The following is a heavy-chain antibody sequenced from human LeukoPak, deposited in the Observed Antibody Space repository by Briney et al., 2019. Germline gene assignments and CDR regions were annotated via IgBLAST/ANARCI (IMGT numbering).Heavy chain of an antibody. Sequence: PSETLSLTCTVYGGSFSGYYWSWIRQPPGKGLEWIGEINHSGSTNYNPSLKSRLTISIDTSKNLFSLKLSSVTAADTAVYYCARSTPPWAVAGTYYYYYYMDVWGKGTTVTVSS. CDR3: ARSTPPWAVAGTYYYYYYMDV. J-gene: IGHJ6*03. V-gene: IGHV4-34*01. CDR2: INHSGST. CDR1: GGSFSGYY. D-gene: IGHD6-19*01.